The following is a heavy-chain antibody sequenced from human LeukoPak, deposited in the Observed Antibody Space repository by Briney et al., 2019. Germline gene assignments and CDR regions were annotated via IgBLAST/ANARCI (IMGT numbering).Heavy chain of an antibody. J-gene: IGHJ6*02. CDR3: ARQKWEQQGRDYYFNGLDV. CDR1: IGSISSSKW. V-gene: IGHV4-4*02. D-gene: IGHD1/OR15-1a*01. Sequence: SETLSLTCSVSIGSISSSKWWGWVRQSPVKGLEWIGEIYPYGTTNYNPSFTSRVTMSVDRSRNQFSLKLTSVTAADTAVYYCARQKWEQQGRDYYFNGLDVWGPGTTVIVSS. CDR2: IYPYGTT.